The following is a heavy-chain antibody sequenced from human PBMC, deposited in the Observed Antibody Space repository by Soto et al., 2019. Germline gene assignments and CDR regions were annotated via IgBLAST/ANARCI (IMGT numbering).Heavy chain of an antibody. CDR2: INWNSGSI. J-gene: IGHJ1*01. CDR3: VKDESINWYSGVFRH. Sequence: EVQLVESGGGLVQPGRSLRLSCAASGFTFDDYAMHWVRQVPGKGLEWVSGINWNSGSIGYGDSVKGRFAISRDNAKNSLHLQMNSVSAEDTGFYYFVKDESINWYSGVFRHWGQGTLVTVSS. CDR1: GFTFDDYA. D-gene: IGHD6-13*01. V-gene: IGHV3-9*01.